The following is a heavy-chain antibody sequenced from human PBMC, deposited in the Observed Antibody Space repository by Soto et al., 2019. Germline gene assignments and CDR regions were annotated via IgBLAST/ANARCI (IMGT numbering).Heavy chain of an antibody. CDR2: ISYDGSNK. D-gene: IGHD3-22*01. V-gene: IGHV3-30*18. CDR1: GFTFSSYG. J-gene: IGHJ4*02. Sequence: QVQLVESGGGVVQPGRSLRLSCAASGFTFSSYGMHRVRQAPGKGLEWVAVISYDGSNKYYADSVKGRFTISRDNSKNTLYLQMNSLRAEDTAVYYCAKARAYYYDSSALGDYWGQGTLVTVSS. CDR3: AKARAYYYDSSALGDY.